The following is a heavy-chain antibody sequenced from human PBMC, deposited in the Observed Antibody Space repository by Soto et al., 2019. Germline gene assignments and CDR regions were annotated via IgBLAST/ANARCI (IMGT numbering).Heavy chain of an antibody. CDR1: GFTFSTYG. CDR2: IWYDGSNK. CDR3: VRDLKCSSGRGCDH. D-gene: IGHD6-19*01. J-gene: IGHJ4*02. Sequence: QVQLVESGGGVVQPGRSLRLSCAASGFTFSTYGMHWVRQAPGKGLEWVAVIWYDGSNKYYADSVEGRFTISRDDSKNTLYLQMDIPRAENRAVYYCVRDLKCSSGRGCDHWGQGILDIVSS. V-gene: IGHV3-33*01.